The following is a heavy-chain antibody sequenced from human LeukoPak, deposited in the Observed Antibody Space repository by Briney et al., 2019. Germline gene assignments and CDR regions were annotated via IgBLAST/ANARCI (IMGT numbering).Heavy chain of an antibody. D-gene: IGHD3-10*01. J-gene: IGHJ4*02. CDR3: ARDTYGSGSYKD. Sequence: GSLRLSCAASGFTFSSYAMHWVRQAPGKGLEWVAVISYDGSNKYYADSVKGRFTISRDNSKNTLYLQMNSLRAEDTAVYYCARDTYGSGSYKDWGQGTLVTVSS. CDR2: ISYDGSNK. V-gene: IGHV3-30-3*01. CDR1: GFTFSSYA.